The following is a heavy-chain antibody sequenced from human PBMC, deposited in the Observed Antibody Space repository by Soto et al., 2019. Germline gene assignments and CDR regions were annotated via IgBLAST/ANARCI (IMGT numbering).Heavy chain of an antibody. CDR1: GFTFSSYA. V-gene: IGHV3-23*01. CDR2: ISGSGDST. Sequence: EVQLLESGGGLVQPGGSLRLSCAASGFTFSSYAMSWVRLFPGKGLEWVSAISGSGDSTYYAESVKGRFTISRDNSKNTVYLQMNSLRAEDTAVYYCAKDWTRNSGDYDYFDYWGQGTLVTVSS. CDR3: AKDWTRNSGDYDYFDY. J-gene: IGHJ4*02. D-gene: IGHD1-26*01.